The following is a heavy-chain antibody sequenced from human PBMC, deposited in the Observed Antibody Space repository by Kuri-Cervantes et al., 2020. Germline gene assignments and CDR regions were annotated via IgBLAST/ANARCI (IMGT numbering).Heavy chain of an antibody. Sequence: GESLKISCAASGFTFNTYWMSWVRQAPGKGLEWVANIKQDGSEKYYVDSVKGRFTISRDNAKNSLYLQMNSLRAEDTAVYYCARDGICSSCYYYYYYGMDVWGQGTTVTVSS. CDR1: GFTFNTYW. J-gene: IGHJ6*02. CDR3: ARDGICSSCYYYYYYGMDV. D-gene: IGHD6-13*01. V-gene: IGHV3-7*01. CDR2: IKQDGSEK.